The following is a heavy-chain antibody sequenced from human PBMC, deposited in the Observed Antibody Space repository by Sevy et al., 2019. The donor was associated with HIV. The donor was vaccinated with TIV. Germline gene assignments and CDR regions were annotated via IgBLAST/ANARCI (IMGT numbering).Heavy chain of an antibody. CDR3: AIELALVVGPKFLGAPWPLDY. Sequence: GGSLRLSCAASGLTFSNYGIHWVRQALGKGLEWVAFISYAGRNKFYADSVQGRFTIFTDNSKNTLYLQMNSLRPEDTAVYYCAIELALVVGPKFLGAPWPLDYWGQGTLVTVSS. V-gene: IGHV3-30*03. J-gene: IGHJ4*02. D-gene: IGHD1-26*01. CDR2: ISYAGRNK. CDR1: GLTFSNYG.